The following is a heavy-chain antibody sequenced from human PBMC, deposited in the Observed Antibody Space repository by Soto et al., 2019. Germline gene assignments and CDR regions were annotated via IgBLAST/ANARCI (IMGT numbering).Heavy chain of an antibody. CDR3: ARRLGYSYGPEGFDS. V-gene: IGHV4-59*01. Sequence: SETLSLTCTVSGGSISSYYWSWIRQPPGKGLEWIGYIYYSGNTNYNPSLKSRVTISVDTSKNQFSLKLSSVTAADTAVYYCARRLGYSYGPEGFDSWGQGTPVTVSS. CDR1: GGSISSYY. J-gene: IGHJ4*02. CDR2: IYYSGNT. D-gene: IGHD5-18*01.